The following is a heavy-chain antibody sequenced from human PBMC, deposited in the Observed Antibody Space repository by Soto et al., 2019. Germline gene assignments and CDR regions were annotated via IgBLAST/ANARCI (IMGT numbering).Heavy chain of an antibody. CDR3: ASTYSRSWHDY. J-gene: IGHJ4*02. CDR1: GDSISSGDYY. CDR2: IYYSGST. V-gene: IGHV4-30-4*01. D-gene: IGHD6-13*01. Sequence: QVQLQESGPGLVKPSQTLSLTCTVSGDSISSGDYYWGWIRQPPGKGLEWIGYIYYSGSTYYNPSLKSRVTILVDPSKNQFSLKLSSVTAADTAVYYCASTYSRSWHDYWGQGTLVTVSS.